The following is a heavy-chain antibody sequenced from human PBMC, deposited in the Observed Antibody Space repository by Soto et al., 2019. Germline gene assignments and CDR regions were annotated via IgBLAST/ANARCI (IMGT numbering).Heavy chain of an antibody. CDR1: GFTFSSYA. V-gene: IGHV3-23*01. D-gene: IGHD3-10*01. CDR2: ISGSGGST. CDR3: AKDRDYYGSGSYQDY. Sequence: GSLRLSCAASGFTFSSYAMSWVRQAPGKGLEWVSAISGSGGSTYYADSVKGRFTISRDNSKNTLYLQMNSLRAEDTAVYYCAKDRDYYGSGSYQDYWGQGTLVTVSS. J-gene: IGHJ4*02.